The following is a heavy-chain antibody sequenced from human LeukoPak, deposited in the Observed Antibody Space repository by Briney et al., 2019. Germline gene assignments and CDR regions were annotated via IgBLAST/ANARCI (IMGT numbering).Heavy chain of an antibody. J-gene: IGHJ4*02. CDR2: INHSGST. D-gene: IGHD6-19*01. CDR3: ARVIYSSGWRGVFDY. CDR1: GGSFSGYY. V-gene: IGHV4-34*01. Sequence: SETLSLTCAVYGGSFSGYYWSWIRQPPGKGLEWIGEINHSGSTNYNPSLKSRVTISVDTSKNQFSLKLSSVTAADTAVYYCARVIYSSGWRGVFDYWGQGTLVTVSS.